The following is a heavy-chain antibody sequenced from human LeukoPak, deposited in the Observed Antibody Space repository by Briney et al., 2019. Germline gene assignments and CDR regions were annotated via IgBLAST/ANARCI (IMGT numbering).Heavy chain of an antibody. D-gene: IGHD3-22*01. V-gene: IGHV1-69*05. J-gene: IGHJ4*02. Sequence: SVKVSCKASGGTFSSYAISWVRQAPGQGLEWMGGIIPIFGTANYAQKFQGRVTITTDESTSTAYMELSSLRSEDTAVYYYAGVRGDSSCYSPFDYWGQGTLVTVSS. CDR3: AGVRGDSSCYSPFDY. CDR2: IIPIFGTA. CDR1: GGTFSSYA.